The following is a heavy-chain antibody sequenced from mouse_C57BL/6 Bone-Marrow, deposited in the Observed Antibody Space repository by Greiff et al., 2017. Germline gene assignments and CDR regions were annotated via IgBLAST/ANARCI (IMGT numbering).Heavy chain of an antibody. D-gene: IGHD1-1*01. CDR1: GFSLSTSGMG. Sequence: VTLKVSGPGILQSSQTLSLTCSFSGFSLSTSGMGVSWIRQPSGKGLEWLAHIYWADDKRYNPSLQRRLTISKDTSRNQVFLKITSVDTADTATYYCARRAGYYGSSYDYAMDYWGQGTSVTVSS. V-gene: IGHV8-12*01. J-gene: IGHJ4*01. CDR2: IYWADDK. CDR3: ARRAGYYGSSYDYAMDY.